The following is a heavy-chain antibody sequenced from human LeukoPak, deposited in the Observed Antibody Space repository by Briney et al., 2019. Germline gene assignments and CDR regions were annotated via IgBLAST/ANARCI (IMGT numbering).Heavy chain of an antibody. V-gene: IGHV1-46*01. CDR2: INPSGGST. CDR1: GYTFTNYY. Sequence: GASVKVSCKTSGYTFTNYYMHWVRQAPGQGLEWMGIINPSGGSTTYAQKFQGRVTMTRDMSTSTVYMELSSLRSEDTAVYYCARGRWELPGVDPWGQGTLVTVSS. J-gene: IGHJ5*02. CDR3: ARGRWELPGVDP. D-gene: IGHD1-26*01.